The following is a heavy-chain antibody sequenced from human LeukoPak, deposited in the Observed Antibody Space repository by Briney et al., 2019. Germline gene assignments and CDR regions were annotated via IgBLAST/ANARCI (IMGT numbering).Heavy chain of an antibody. J-gene: IGHJ4*02. CDR1: GGTFISYA. V-gene: IGHV1-18*01. Sequence: ASVKVSCKASGGTFISYAISWVRQAPGQGLEWMGWISAYNGNTNYAQKFQGRVTMTTDTSTATAYMDLRSLRSDDTAIYYCASSKNYYDSSGLDYWGQGTLVTVSS. CDR2: ISAYNGNT. CDR3: ASSKNYYDSSGLDY. D-gene: IGHD3-22*01.